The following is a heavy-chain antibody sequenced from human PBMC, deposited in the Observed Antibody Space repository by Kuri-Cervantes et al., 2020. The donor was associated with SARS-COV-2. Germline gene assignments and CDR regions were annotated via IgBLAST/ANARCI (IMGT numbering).Heavy chain of an antibody. V-gene: IGHV3-30*02. CDR1: GFTFSSYG. CDR2: IRYDGSNK. CDR3: AGTNWGKTYFDY. D-gene: IGHD7-27*01. Sequence: LSLTCAASGFTFSSYGMHWVRQAPGKGLEWVAFIRYDGSNKYYADSVKGRFTISRDNFKNTLYLQMNSLRAEDTAVYYCAGTNWGKTYFDYWGQGTLVTVSS. J-gene: IGHJ4*02.